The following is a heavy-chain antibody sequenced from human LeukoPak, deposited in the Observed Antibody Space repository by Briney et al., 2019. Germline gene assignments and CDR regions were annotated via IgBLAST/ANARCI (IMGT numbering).Heavy chain of an antibody. CDR1: GFTFTSYS. D-gene: IGHD3-10*01. J-gene: IGHJ4*02. CDR3: ARDDHYGSGSYHFDY. Sequence: GGSLRLSCAASGFTFTSYSMRWVRQSPGKGLEWVSYISGGGSTIYYADSVKGRFTISRDNAKNSLYLQMNNLRDEDTAVYYCARDDHYGSGSYHFDYWGQGTRVTVSS. V-gene: IGHV3-48*02. CDR2: ISGGGSTI.